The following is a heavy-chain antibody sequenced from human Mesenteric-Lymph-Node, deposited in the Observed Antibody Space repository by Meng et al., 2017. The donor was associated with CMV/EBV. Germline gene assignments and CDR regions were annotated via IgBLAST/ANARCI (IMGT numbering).Heavy chain of an antibody. V-gene: IGHV3-53*05. CDR1: GFTVSSYY. CDR2: IYSGGST. CDR3: ATPISSESYFGY. Sequence: GESLKISCAASGFTVSSYYMSWVRQAPGKGLEWVSVIYSGGSTYYADSVKGRFTISRDNSKNTLYLQMNSLRVEDTAVYYCATPISSESYFGYWGQGMLVTVSS. J-gene: IGHJ4*02. D-gene: IGHD2-2*02.